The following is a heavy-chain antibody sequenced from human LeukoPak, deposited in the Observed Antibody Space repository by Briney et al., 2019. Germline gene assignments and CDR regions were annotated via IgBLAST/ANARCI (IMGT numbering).Heavy chain of an antibody. V-gene: IGHV3-49*03. D-gene: IGHD5-18*01. J-gene: IGHJ4*02. CDR3: TRDEGAMVTPNENY. CDR2: IRSKAYGGTT. CDR1: GFTFGDYA. Sequence: GGSLRLSCTASGFTFGDYAMSWFREAPGKGREWVGFIRSKAYGGTTEYAASVKGRFTISRDDSKSIAYLQMNSLKTEDTAVYYCTRDEGAMVTPNENYWGQGTLVTVSS.